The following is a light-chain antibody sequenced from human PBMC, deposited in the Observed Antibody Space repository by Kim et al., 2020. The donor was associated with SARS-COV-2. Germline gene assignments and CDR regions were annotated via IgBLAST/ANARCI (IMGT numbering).Light chain of an antibody. CDR1: FIGSKS. J-gene: IGLJ2*01. Sequence: PGQTATIPCGGNFIGSKSVHWYQQKPGQAPVLVISYDSDRPSGIPERFSGSNSGNSATLTISRVEAGDEAAYYCQVWDSSSDHLIFGGGTQLTIL. CDR2: YDS. V-gene: IGLV3-21*04. CDR3: QVWDSSSDHLI.